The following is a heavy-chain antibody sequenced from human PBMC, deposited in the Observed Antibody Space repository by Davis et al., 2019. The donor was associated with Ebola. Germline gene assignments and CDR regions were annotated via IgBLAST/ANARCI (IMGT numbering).Heavy chain of an antibody. Sequence: GESLKISCAASGFTFSAMHWVRQAPGKGLEWVAGISYDGSNKYYGDSVKGRFTISRDNSKDTLYLQMRSLRTEDTAVYYCVKDRFTVVVVHGGFDYWGQGTLVTVSS. J-gene: IGHJ4*02. D-gene: IGHD2-15*01. CDR3: VKDRFTVVVVHGGFDY. CDR2: ISYDGSNK. CDR1: GFTFSA. V-gene: IGHV3-30*18.